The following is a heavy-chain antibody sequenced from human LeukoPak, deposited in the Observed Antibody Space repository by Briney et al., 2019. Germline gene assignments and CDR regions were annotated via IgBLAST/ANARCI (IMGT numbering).Heavy chain of an antibody. CDR1: GFTVSSNY. CDR2: IYSGGST. CDR3: ARLYGPDAFDI. J-gene: IGHJ3*02. Sequence: TGRSLRLSCAASGFTVSSNYMSWVRQAPGKGLEWVSVIYSGGSTSCADSVKGRFTISRDSSKNTLFLQMNSLRAEDTAVYYCARLYGPDAFDIWGQGTMVTVSS. V-gene: IGHV3-66*01. D-gene: IGHD4-17*01.